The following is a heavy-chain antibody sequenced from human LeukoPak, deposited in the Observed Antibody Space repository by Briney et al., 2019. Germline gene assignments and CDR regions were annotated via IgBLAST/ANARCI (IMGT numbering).Heavy chain of an antibody. CDR3: AREEDNRWSTFVY. D-gene: IGHD2-15*01. CDR2: VYSSGST. CDR1: GVSISGDY. J-gene: IGHJ4*02. V-gene: IGHV4-59*01. Sequence: SETLSLTCTVSGVSISGDYWTWIRQPPGKGLEWIGYVYSSGSTSYNPSLRSRVTMSLDTSKNQFSLRLSSVTAADTAVYYCAREEDNRWSTFVYWGRGTLVTVSS.